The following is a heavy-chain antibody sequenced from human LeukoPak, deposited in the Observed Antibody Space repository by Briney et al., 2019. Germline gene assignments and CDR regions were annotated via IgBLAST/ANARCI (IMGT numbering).Heavy chain of an antibody. V-gene: IGHV3-30*02. CDR1: RFTLSRFC. Sequence: PGGSLRLSCAASRFTLSRFCMHWVRQAPGKGLEWVAFLRYDGSDKEYAESVKGRFIISRDNSKNTLYVQMDSLRIEDTGVYFCARDFSYGVQGAFEYWGQGTLVTVSS. CDR2: LRYDGSDK. CDR3: ARDFSYGVQGAFEY. D-gene: IGHD3-10*01. J-gene: IGHJ4*02.